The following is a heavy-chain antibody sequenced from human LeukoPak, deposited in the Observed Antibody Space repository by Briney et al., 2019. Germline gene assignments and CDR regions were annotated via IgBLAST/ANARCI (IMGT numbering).Heavy chain of an antibody. D-gene: IGHD3-3*01. CDR2: ISYTGIA. J-gene: IGHJ4*02. V-gene: IGHV4-59*08. CDR3: ARVTDRFLATQFDY. Sequence: SETLSLTCTVSGGSISGYYWSWIRQPPGKGLEWIGYISYTGIANYNPSLKSRVTISLDTSKNQFSLKLSSVTAADTAVYYCARVTDRFLATQFDYWGQGTLVTVSS. CDR1: GGSISGYY.